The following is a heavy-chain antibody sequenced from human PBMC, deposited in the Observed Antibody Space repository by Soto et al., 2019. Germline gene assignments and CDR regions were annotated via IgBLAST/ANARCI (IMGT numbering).Heavy chain of an antibody. CDR2: ISASGGST. Sequence: DVQLLESGGGLVQPGGSLRLSCAASGFTFNNYAMTWVRQAPGEGLDLVSAISASGGSTYYADSVKGRFTISRDNSKNTLYLQMNSLRAEDTAVYYCAKEQPLYYQGSRDYDWGQGTLVTVSS. CDR1: GFTFNNYA. J-gene: IGHJ4*02. CDR3: AKEQPLYYQGSRDYD. V-gene: IGHV3-23*01. D-gene: IGHD3-22*01.